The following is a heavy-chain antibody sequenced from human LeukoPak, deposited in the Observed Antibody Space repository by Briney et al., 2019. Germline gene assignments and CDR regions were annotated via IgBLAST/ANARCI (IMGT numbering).Heavy chain of an antibody. CDR2: IYYSGST. V-gene: IGHV4-59*01. CDR1: GGSISSYY. J-gene: IGHJ4*02. D-gene: IGHD5-18*01. Sequence: SETLSPTCTVSGGSISSYYWSWIRQPPGKGLEWIGYIYYSGSTNYNPSLKSRVTISVDTSKNQFSLKLSSVTAADTAVYYCARSRLSYGYEDYWGQGTLVTVSS. CDR3: ARSRLSYGYEDY.